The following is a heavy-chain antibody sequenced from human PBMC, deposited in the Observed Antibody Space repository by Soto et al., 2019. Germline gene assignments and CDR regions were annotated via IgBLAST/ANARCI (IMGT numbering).Heavy chain of an antibody. CDR3: TTFPYYYDSSVYFYPFDN. Sequence: PGGSLRLSCAASGFTVANAWMNWVRQAPGKGLEWVGRIKSKTDGGTTDYAAPVKGRFTISRDDFENTLYLQMNSLETEDTAVYYCTTFPYYYDSSVYFYPFDNWGKGALVTVSS. CDR2: IKSKTDGGTT. CDR1: GFTVANAW. V-gene: IGHV3-15*07. D-gene: IGHD3-22*01. J-gene: IGHJ4*02.